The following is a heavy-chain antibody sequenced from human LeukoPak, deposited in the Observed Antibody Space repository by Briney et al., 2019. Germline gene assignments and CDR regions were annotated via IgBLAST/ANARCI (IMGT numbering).Heavy chain of an antibody. Sequence: PGGSLRLSCAASGFTFSSYAMSWVRQAPGKGLEWVSAISGSGGSTYYADSVKGRFTISRDNSKNTLYLQMNSLRAEDTAVYYCAKGTKYYDILTGYQHYGMDVWGKGTTVTVSS. CDR2: ISGSGGST. CDR3: AKGTKYYDILTGYQHYGMDV. D-gene: IGHD3-9*01. V-gene: IGHV3-23*01. CDR1: GFTFSSYA. J-gene: IGHJ6*04.